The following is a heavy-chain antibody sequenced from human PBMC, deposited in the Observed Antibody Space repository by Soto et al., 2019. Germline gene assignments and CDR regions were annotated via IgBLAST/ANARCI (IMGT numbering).Heavy chain of an antibody. CDR2: TYYRSKWYN. CDR3: ARETYTIFGVVFDY. D-gene: IGHD3-3*01. Sequence: SQTLSLTCAISGDSVSSNSAAWNWIRKSPSRGLEWLGRTYYRSKWYNDYAVSVKSRITINPDTSKNQFSLQLNSVTPEDTAVYYCARETYTIFGVVFDYWGQGTLVTVSS. V-gene: IGHV6-1*01. J-gene: IGHJ4*02. CDR1: GDSVSSNSAA.